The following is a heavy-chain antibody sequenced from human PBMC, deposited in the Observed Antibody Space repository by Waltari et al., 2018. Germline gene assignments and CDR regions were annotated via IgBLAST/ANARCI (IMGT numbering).Heavy chain of an antibody. V-gene: IGHV4-39*07. J-gene: IGHJ4*02. CDR2: IYHSGST. CDR3: ARRGAAAAPFDY. D-gene: IGHD6-13*01. CDR1: GGSISSSSYY. Sequence: QLQLQESGPGLVKPSETLSLTCTVSGGSISSSSYYWGWIRQPPGKGLEWIGSIYHSGSTYYNPSLKSRVTISVDTSKNQFSLKLSSVTAADTAVYYCARRGAAAAPFDYWGQGTLVTVSS.